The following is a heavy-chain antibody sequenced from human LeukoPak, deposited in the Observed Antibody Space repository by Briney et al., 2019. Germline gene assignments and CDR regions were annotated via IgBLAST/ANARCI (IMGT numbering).Heavy chain of an antibody. D-gene: IGHD4-17*01. V-gene: IGHV4-59*08. CDR2: IYYSGST. Sequence: SETLSLTCTVSGGSISSYYWSWIRQPPGKGLKWIGDIYYSGSTNYNPSLKSRVTISVDTSKNQFSLKLSSVTAADTAVYYCARSYRLMTTATTNINYYYGMDVWGQGTTVTVSS. J-gene: IGHJ6*02. CDR3: ARSYRLMTTATTNINYYYGMDV. CDR1: GGSISSYY.